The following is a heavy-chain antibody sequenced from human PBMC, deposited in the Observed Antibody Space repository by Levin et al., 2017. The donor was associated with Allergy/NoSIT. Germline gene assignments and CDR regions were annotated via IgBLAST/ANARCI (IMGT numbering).Heavy chain of an antibody. J-gene: IGHJ2*01. CDR3: ARDPYSSSYWYFDL. V-gene: IGHV3-23*01. D-gene: IGHD6-13*01. Sequence: GGSLRLSCAASGFIFSSYAMTWVRQAPGRGLEWVSAISGSGSETYYAESVKGRFTISRDSSKNTLYLQMNSLRAEDTAVYYCARDPYSSSYWYFDLWGRGTLVTVSS. CDR2: ISGSGSET. CDR1: GFIFSSYA.